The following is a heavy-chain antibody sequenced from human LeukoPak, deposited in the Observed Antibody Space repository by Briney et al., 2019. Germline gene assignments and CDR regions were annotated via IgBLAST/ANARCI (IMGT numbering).Heavy chain of an antibody. Sequence: ATVKVSCKASGYTFTTYDINWVRQVTGQGLEWMGWMNPNSGNTGYAQKIQGRVTMTRNTSINTAYMELSSLRSEDTAVYYCARGPSRDYGSGSSWFDPWGQGTLVTVSS. D-gene: IGHD3-10*01. CDR1: GYTFTTYD. CDR3: ARGPSRDYGSGSSWFDP. CDR2: MNPNSGNT. V-gene: IGHV1-8*01. J-gene: IGHJ5*02.